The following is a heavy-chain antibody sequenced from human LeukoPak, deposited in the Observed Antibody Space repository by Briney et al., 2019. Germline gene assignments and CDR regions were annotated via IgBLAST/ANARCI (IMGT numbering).Heavy chain of an antibody. CDR3: ARDSSEIRSLIVH. D-gene: IGHD1-14*01. Sequence: ASVKVSCKASGYTFTSYGINWVRQAPGQGLEWMGGITPLFGTAKYAQKFQGRVTIIADESTSTAYMELSSLRSEDTAVYYCARDSSEIRSLIVHWGQGTLVTVSS. CDR1: GYTFTSYG. J-gene: IGHJ1*01. CDR2: ITPLFGTA. V-gene: IGHV1-69*13.